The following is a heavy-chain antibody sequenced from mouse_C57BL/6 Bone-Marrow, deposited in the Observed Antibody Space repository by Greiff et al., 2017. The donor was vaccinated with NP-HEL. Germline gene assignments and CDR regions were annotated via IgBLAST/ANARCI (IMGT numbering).Heavy chain of an antibody. D-gene: IGHD3-2*02. J-gene: IGHJ2*01. Sequence: VQLKQPGAELVMPGASVKLSCKASGYTFTSYWMHWVKQRPGQGLEWIGEIDPSDSYTNYNQKFKGKSTLTVDKSSSTAYMQLSSLTSEDSAVYYCASRDSSGSYYFDYWGQGTTLTVSS. CDR2: IDPSDSYT. CDR1: GYTFTSYW. V-gene: IGHV1-69*01. CDR3: ASRDSSGSYYFDY.